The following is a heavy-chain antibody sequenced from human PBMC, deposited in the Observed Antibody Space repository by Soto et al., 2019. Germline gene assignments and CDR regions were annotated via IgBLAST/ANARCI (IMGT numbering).Heavy chain of an antibody. CDR3: AKDLAAMVALGSLDV. J-gene: IGHJ6*02. V-gene: IGHV3-23*01. D-gene: IGHD5-18*01. CDR2: ISGSGGST. CDR1: GGTVSSYG. Sequence: GGALRRSGAACGGTVSSYGRSWVRQAPGKGLEWVSAISGSGGSTYYADSVKGRFTISRDNSKNTLYLQMNSLRAEDTAVYYCAKDLAAMVALGSLDVWGQGTTVTVSS.